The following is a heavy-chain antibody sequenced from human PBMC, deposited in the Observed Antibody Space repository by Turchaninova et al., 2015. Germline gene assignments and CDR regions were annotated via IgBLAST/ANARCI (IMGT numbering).Heavy chain of an antibody. CDR1: GGAISGSTYD. J-gene: IGHJ4*02. D-gene: IGHD4-17*01. Sequence: QLQLQESGPGLVKPSETLSLPCTCSGGAISGSTYDWGWLRQPPGKGREWIGSIYYSGSAYYNPSLKSRVTISVDTSKNQFSLKLSSVTAADTAVYYCARDLRATVPYELAYWGQGTLVTVSS. V-gene: IGHV4-39*07. CDR2: IYYSGSA. CDR3: ARDLRATVPYELAY.